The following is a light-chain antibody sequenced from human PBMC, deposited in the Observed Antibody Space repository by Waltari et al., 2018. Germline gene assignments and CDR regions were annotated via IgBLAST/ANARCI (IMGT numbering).Light chain of an antibody. Sequence: QSVLTQPPSVSGAPAQSVTIPCTGSSPTIGAGSDVLVYQQIPGSAPKVLIYRDDNRPSGVPGRFSGSKSGTSASLSVTGLHVEDEADYFCQSYDRDLNAVLFGGGTKLTVL. CDR3: QSYDRDLNAVL. J-gene: IGLJ2*01. CDR1: SPTIGAGSD. V-gene: IGLV1-40*01. CDR2: RDD.